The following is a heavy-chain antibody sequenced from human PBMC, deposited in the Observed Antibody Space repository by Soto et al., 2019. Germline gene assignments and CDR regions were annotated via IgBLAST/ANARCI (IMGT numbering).Heavy chain of an antibody. CDR1: GGTFSSYA. CDR2: IIPIFGTA. CDR3: ASEGRIAAAGPRWFDP. J-gene: IGHJ5*02. V-gene: IGHV1-69*01. D-gene: IGHD6-13*01. Sequence: QVQLVQSGAEVKKPGSSVKVSCKASGGTFSSYAISWVRQAPGQGLEWMGGIIPIFGTANYAQKFQGRVTITADESTCTAYMELSSLRSEDTAVYYCASEGRIAAAGPRWFDPWGQGTLVTVSS.